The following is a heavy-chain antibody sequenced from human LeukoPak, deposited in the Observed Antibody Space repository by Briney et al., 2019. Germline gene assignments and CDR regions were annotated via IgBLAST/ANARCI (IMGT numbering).Heavy chain of an antibody. V-gene: IGHV1-69*06. Sequence: SVKVSCKASGYTFTSYGISWVRQAPGQGLEWMGGIIPIFGTANYAQKFQGRVTITADKSTSTAYMELSSLRSGDTAVYYCARASPFDWLLYGLDPTHGTAPPHDAFDIWGQGTMVTVSS. D-gene: IGHD3-9*01. CDR3: ARASPFDWLLYGLDPTHGTAPPHDAFDI. J-gene: IGHJ3*02. CDR1: GYTFTSYG. CDR2: IIPIFGTA.